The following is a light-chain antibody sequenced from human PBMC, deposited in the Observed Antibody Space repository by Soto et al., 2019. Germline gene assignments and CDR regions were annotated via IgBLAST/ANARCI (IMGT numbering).Light chain of an antibody. CDR2: WAS. V-gene: IGKV4-1*01. J-gene: IGKJ1*01. Sequence: DVVMTQSPDSLAVFLGERATINCKSSQSLLNTCKNNNSLAWYQQKPGQPPKLVIYWASTRESGVPDRFSGSGSGTDFTLTISSLQAEDVAIYYCQQYYNTPLTFGQGTKVDIK. CDR3: QQYYNTPLT. CDR1: QSLLNTCKNNNS.